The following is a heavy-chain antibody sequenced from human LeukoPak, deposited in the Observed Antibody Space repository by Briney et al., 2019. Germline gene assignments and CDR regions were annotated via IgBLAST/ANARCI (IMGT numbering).Heavy chain of an antibody. D-gene: IGHD3-22*01. CDR2: IYPGDSDT. CDR1: GYSFTRYW. CDR3: ARLQYYYDSSGYYLYYFDY. Sequence: GESLKISCKGSGYSFTRYWIGWVRQMPGKGLEWMGIIYPGDSDTRYSPSFQGQVTISPDKSISTAYLPWSSLKASDTAMYYCARLQYYYDSSGYYLYYFDYWGQGTLVTVSS. J-gene: IGHJ4*02. V-gene: IGHV5-51*01.